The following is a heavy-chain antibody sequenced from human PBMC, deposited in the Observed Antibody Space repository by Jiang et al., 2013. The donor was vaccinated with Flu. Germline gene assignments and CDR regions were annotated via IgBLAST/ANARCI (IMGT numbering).Heavy chain of an antibody. CDR3: ARDMYYYDSSGYHNYYGMDV. J-gene: IGHJ6*02. Sequence: IPIFGTANYAQKFQGRVTITADESTSTAYMELSSLRSEDTAVYYCARDMYYYDSSGYHNYYGMDVWGQGTTVTVSS. CDR2: IPIFGTA. D-gene: IGHD3-22*01. V-gene: IGHV1-69*01.